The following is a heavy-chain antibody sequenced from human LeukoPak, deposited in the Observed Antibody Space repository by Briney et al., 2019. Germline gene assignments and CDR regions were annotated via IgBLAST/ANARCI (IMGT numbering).Heavy chain of an antibody. J-gene: IGHJ4*02. Sequence: ASVKVSCKASGYTFTSHGITWVRQAPGQGFEWMGWISAYNGDTRYPETSQVRVTLTTDTSTNTVYMELRNLKSDDTAVYYCARGGSGSYYDYWGQGTLITVSS. CDR2: ISAYNGDT. CDR1: GYTFTSHG. V-gene: IGHV1-18*01. D-gene: IGHD3-10*01. CDR3: ARGGSGSYYDY.